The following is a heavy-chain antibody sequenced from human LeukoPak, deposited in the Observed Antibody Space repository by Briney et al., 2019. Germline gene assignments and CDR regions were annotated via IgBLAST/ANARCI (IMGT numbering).Heavy chain of an antibody. CDR3: ARDYQGASSSWYLRVVEDYYYYMDV. Sequence: ASVKVSCKASGYTFTSYGISWVRQAPGQGLEWMGWISAYNGNTNYAQKLQGRVTMTTDTSTSTAYMELRSLRSDDTAVYYCARDYQGASSSWYLRVVEDYYYYMDVWGKGTTVTVSS. CDR2: ISAYNGNT. D-gene: IGHD6-13*01. CDR1: GYTFTSYG. J-gene: IGHJ6*03. V-gene: IGHV1-18*01.